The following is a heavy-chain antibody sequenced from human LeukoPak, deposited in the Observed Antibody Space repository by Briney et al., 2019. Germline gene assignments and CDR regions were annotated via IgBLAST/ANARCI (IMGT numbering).Heavy chain of an antibody. D-gene: IGHD3-22*01. CDR2: IYHSGST. CDR3: AREYYYDSSGYKDDAFDI. CDR1: GGSISSGGYY. V-gene: IGHV4-61*08. Sequence: SETLSLTCTVSGGSISSGGYYWSWIRQPPGKGLEWIGYIYHSGSTNYNPSLKSRVTISVDTSKNQFSLKLSSVTAADTAVYYCAREYYYDSSGYKDDAFDIWGQGTMVTVSS. J-gene: IGHJ3*02.